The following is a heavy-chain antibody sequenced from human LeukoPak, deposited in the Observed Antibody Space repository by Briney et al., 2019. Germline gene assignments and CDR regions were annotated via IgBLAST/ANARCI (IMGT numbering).Heavy chain of an antibody. D-gene: IGHD6-13*01. CDR2: INPDSGGT. J-gene: IGHJ4*02. CDR3: ARVKYRAAGDKQY. Sequence: ASVKVSCKASGYTFTDSYIHWVRQAPGQGLEWMGWINPDSGGTNYAQKFQGRVTMTRDTSITTVYMELSRLRSDDTAVYYCARVKYRAAGDKQYWGRGTQVTVSS. CDR1: GYTFTDSY. V-gene: IGHV1-2*02.